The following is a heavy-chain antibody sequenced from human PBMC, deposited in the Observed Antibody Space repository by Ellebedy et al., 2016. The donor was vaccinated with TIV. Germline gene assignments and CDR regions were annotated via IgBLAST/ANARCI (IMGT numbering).Heavy chain of an antibody. CDR3: AHIRTGTVAFDV. Sequence: SGPTLVKPTETLTLTCTFSGFSLTTSAVRMGWILQPPGKALEWLDRFDGDGTTFFNTSLQARLTVSKDTSNNEVVLTVTNMDPVDTATYYCAHIRTGTVAFDVWGQGTMVTVSS. CDR1: GFSLTTSAVR. J-gene: IGHJ3*01. V-gene: IGHV2-70*04. D-gene: IGHD1-1*01. CDR2: FDGDGTT.